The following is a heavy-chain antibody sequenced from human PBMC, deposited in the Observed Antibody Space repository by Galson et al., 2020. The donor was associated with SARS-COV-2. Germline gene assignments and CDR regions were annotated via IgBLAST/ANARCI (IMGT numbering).Heavy chain of an antibody. D-gene: IGHD6-19*01. J-gene: IGHJ4*02. Sequence: GGSLRLSCAASGFTFSSHAMHWVRQAPGKGLEWVAQIFYDGSDKYYGDSVKGRFTISRDSSKNMVYLQMNNLRADDTAVYYCARDGQLSSGWAFDYWGQGTLVTISS. CDR3: ARDGQLSSGWAFDY. CDR1: GFTFSSHA. V-gene: IGHV3-33*01. CDR2: IFYDGSDK.